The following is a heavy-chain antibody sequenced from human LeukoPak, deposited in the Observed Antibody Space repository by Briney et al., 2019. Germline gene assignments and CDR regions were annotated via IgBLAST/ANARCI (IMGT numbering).Heavy chain of an antibody. CDR3: AIRPWDYDSSGFYDY. CDR2: IKEDGTRK. D-gene: IGHD3-22*01. J-gene: IGHJ4*02. V-gene: IGHV3-7*03. Sequence: PGGSLRLSCVASGFTVDTYWMSWVRQAPGKGLDWVAHIKEDGTRKYYVDSVRGRFTISRDNAKNSLFLQMNSLRVEDTAVYYCAIRPWDYDSSGFYDYWGQGTLVTVSS. CDR1: GFTVDTYW.